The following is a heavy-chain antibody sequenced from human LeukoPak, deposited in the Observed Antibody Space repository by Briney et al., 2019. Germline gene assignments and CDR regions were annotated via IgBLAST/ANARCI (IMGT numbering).Heavy chain of an antibody. J-gene: IGHJ3*02. CDR3: ARANGAATPFDI. Sequence: SGGSLRLSCAASGFTFSSYEMNWVRQTPGKGLEWGSYISSSGSTIDYADSVKGRFTISRDNAKNSLYLQMSSLRAENTAVYYCARANGAATPFDIWGQGTMVTVSS. CDR1: GFTFSSYE. V-gene: IGHV3-48*03. CDR2: ISSSGSTI. D-gene: IGHD2-15*01.